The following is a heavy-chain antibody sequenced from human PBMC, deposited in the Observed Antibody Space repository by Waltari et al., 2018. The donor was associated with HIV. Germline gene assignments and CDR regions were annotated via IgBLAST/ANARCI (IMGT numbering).Heavy chain of an antibody. Sequence: EVQLMQSGGDSVQPGGSLRLSCTVSGLPFGTFAINWVRQAPGKRLEWVSAISGSGDITYTADSVKGRFTISRDNSKNTLFLQMRSLRDEDTAVYYCAKDLGVYVWGMFTGAHFDSWGQGALVTVSS. CDR1: GLPFGTFA. CDR3: AKDLGVYVWGMFTGAHFDS. V-gene: IGHV3-23*01. CDR2: ISGSGDIT. J-gene: IGHJ4*02. D-gene: IGHD3-10*02.